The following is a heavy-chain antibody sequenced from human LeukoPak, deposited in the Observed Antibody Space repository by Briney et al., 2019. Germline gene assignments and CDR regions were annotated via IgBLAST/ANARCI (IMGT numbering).Heavy chain of an antibody. CDR1: GGTFSSYA. CDR3: ARAHYYYDSSGYYYVTYYYGMDV. V-gene: IGHV1-69*01. CDR2: IIPIFGTA. Sequence: ASVKVSCKASGGTFSSYAISWVRQAPGQGLEWMGGIIPIFGTANYAQKFQGRVTITADESTSTAYMELSSLRSEDTAVYYCARAHYYYDSSGYYYVTYYYGMDVWGQGTTVTVSS. D-gene: IGHD3-22*01. J-gene: IGHJ6*02.